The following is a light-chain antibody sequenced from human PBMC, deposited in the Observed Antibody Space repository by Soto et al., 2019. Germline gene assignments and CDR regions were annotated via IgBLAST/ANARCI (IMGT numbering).Light chain of an antibody. Sequence: IQISQSSSSLSASVGDRVTITYRASQGISNWLAWYQQKPGKAPKLLIYDASTLESGVPSRFSGSGSGTEFTLTIRSLQPDDIASYYCQHYSSYSAWTFGEGTKVAIK. J-gene: IGKJ1*01. CDR3: QHYSSYSAWT. V-gene: IGKV1-5*01. CDR1: QGISNW. CDR2: DAS.